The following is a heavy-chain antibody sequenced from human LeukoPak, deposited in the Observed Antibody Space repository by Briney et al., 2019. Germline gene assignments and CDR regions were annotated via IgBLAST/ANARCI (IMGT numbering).Heavy chain of an antibody. CDR3: AKDLTGFLDY. D-gene: IGHD2-8*02. J-gene: IGHJ4*02. CDR1: GFTFSSYA. Sequence: GGSLRLSCAASGFTFSSYAMSWVRQAPGKGLEWVSVISGSGGSTHYADSVKGRFTISRDNSKNTLYLQMNNLRAEDTAIFYCAKDLTGFLDYWGQGSLVTVSS. V-gene: IGHV3-23*01. CDR2: ISGSGGST.